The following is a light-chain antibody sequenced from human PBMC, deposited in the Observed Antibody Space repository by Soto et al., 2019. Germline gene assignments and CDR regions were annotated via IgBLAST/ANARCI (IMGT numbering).Light chain of an antibody. J-gene: IGKJ2*02. Sequence: EIVMTQSPATLSVSPGERATLSCRASQSVSSNLAWSQHKPGQAPRLLIYGASTRATGIPARFSGSGSGTELTLTISSLQSEDFAVYYCQQYNNWPRGTFGQGTKLEIK. V-gene: IGKV3-15*01. CDR2: GAS. CDR3: QQYNNWPRGT. CDR1: QSVSSN.